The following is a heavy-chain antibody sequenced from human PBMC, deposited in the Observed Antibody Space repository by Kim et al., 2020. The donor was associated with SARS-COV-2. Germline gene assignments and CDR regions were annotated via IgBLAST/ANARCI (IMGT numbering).Heavy chain of an antibody. CDR3: ARAPSAASAFDY. Sequence: YNNPSLKSPITISVDTSKNQFSLKLNSVTAADAAVYYCARAPSAASAFDYWGQGTLVTVSS. V-gene: IGHV4-31*01. D-gene: IGHD6-13*01. J-gene: IGHJ4*02.